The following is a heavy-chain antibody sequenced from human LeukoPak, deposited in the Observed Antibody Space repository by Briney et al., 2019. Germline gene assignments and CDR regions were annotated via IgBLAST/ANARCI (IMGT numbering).Heavy chain of an antibody. V-gene: IGHV3-21*01. CDR3: TSWGDTTAEYFQR. Sequence: PGGSLRLSCAASGFTFSNHYMNWVRQAPGKGLEWVSSISSGSSSIYYADSVKGRFTISRDNAKSSLYLQMNSLRVEDTAVYYCTSWGDTTAEYFQRWGQGTLVTVSS. J-gene: IGHJ1*01. CDR1: GFTFSNHY. CDR2: ISSGSSSI. D-gene: IGHD2-21*02.